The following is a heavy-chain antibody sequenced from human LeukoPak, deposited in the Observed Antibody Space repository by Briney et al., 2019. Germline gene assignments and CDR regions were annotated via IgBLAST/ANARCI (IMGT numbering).Heavy chain of an antibody. CDR1: GYTFTSYY. CDR3: ARDHAEYSSSSGYFDY. Sequence: ASVKVSCKASGYTFTSYYMHWVRQAPGQGLEWMGIINPSGGSTSYAQEFQGRVAMTRDMSTSTVYMELSSLRSEDTAVYYCARDHAEYSSSSGYFDYWGQGTLVTVSS. CDR2: INPSGGST. D-gene: IGHD6-6*01. V-gene: IGHV1-46*01. J-gene: IGHJ4*02.